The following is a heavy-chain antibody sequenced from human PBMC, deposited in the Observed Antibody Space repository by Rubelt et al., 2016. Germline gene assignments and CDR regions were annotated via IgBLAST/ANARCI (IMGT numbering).Heavy chain of an antibody. CDR1: GYTFTSYD. Sequence: QVQLVQSGAEVKKPGASVKVSCKASGYTFTSYDINWVRQATGQGLEWMGWMNPNSGNTGYAQKFQGRVTMTRSTSISTAYMELSSLRSEDTAVYYCARLSITIFGVVVYYYGMDVWGQGTTVTVSS. D-gene: IGHD3-3*01. CDR2: MNPNSGNT. J-gene: IGHJ6*02. CDR3: ARLSITIFGVVVYYYGMDV. V-gene: IGHV1-8*01.